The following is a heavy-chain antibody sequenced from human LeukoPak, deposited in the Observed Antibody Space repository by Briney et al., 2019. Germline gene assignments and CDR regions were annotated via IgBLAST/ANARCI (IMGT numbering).Heavy chain of an antibody. CDR1: GGTFSSYA. CDR3: AGSYGSGSYYSNYYYYGMDV. J-gene: IGHJ6*02. CDR2: IIPIFGTA. Sequence: SVKVSCKASGGTFSSYAISWVRQAPGQGLEWMGGIIPIFGTANYAQKFQGRVTITADESTSTAYMELSSLRSEDTAVYYCAGSYGSGSYYSNYYYYGMDVWGQGTRVTVSS. D-gene: IGHD3-10*01. V-gene: IGHV1-69*01.